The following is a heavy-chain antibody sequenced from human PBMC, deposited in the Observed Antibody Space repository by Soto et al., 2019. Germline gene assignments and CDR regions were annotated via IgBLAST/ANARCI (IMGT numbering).Heavy chain of an antibody. CDR2: ISYDGSNK. D-gene: IGHD6-19*01. V-gene: IGHV3-30-3*01. J-gene: IGHJ6*02. Sequence: VQLVESGGGVVQPGRSLRLSCAASGFTFSSYAMHWVRQAPGKGLEWVAVISYDGSNKYYADSVKGRFTISRDNSKNTLYLQMNSLRAEDTAMYYCASRSSGWYALPYYYYGMDVWGQGTTVTVSS. CDR3: ASRSSGWYALPYYYYGMDV. CDR1: GFTFSSYA.